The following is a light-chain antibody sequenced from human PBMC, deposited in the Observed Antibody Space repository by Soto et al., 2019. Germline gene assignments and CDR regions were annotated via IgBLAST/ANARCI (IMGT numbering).Light chain of an antibody. CDR3: HQYNSPPNT. J-gene: IGKJ2*01. Sequence: DIQMTKSPYTLSASVGDRVTITCRASQSISSWLAWYQQKPGTAPKLLIYDASSLESGVPSMFSGSGSGTEFTLTISSLQPDDFTTYYCHQYNSPPNTFGQGTKLEIK. V-gene: IGKV1-5*01. CDR2: DAS. CDR1: QSISSW.